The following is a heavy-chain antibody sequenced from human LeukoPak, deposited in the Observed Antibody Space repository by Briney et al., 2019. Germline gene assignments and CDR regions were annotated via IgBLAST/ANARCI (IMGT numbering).Heavy chain of an antibody. V-gene: IGHV1-46*01. CDR1: GYTFTSYY. CDR2: INPSCGST. CDR3: ATRRVAVGPGGAFDI. J-gene: IGHJ3*02. Sequence: ASVKVSCKASGYTFTSYYMHWVRQAPGQGLEWMGIINPSCGSTSYAQKFQGRVTMTRDTATSTVYMELSSLRSEDTAVYYCATRRVAVGPGGAFDIWGQGTMVTVSS. D-gene: IGHD6-19*01.